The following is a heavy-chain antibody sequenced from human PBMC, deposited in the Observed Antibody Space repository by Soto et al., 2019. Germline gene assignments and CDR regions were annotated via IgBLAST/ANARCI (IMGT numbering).Heavy chain of an antibody. J-gene: IGHJ3*02. CDR2: ISYSGST. Sequence: SETLSLTCTVSGGSFSGGGYYWSWIRQHPGKGLEWMGCISYSGSTKYKPSLQSRITISVDTSENQFSLRLTSVTAADTAIYFCARTSIFGVVLNAFDIWGQGTLVTVSS. CDR1: GGSFSGGGYY. CDR3: ARTSIFGVVLNAFDI. V-gene: IGHV4-31*03. D-gene: IGHD3-3*01.